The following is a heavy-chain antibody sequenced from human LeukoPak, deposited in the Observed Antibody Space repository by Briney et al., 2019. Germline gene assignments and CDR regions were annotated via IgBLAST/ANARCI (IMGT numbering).Heavy chain of an antibody. CDR3: ARVYYDSNWYFDL. V-gene: IGHV4-61*02. CDR2: IYTSGGT. Sequence: SETLSLTCTVSGDSISSGSFYWSWIRQPAGKGLEWIGRIYTSGGTDYNPSLKSRVTISVDTSKNQFSLKLSSVTAADTAVYYCARVYYDSNWYFDLWGRGTLVTVSS. CDR1: GDSISSGSFY. J-gene: IGHJ2*01. D-gene: IGHD3-22*01.